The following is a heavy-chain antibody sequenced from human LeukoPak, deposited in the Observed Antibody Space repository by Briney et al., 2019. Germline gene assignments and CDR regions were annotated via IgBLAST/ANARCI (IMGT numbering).Heavy chain of an antibody. D-gene: IGHD1-26*01. Sequence: SGTLSLTCAVSGRSISSSNWWSWVRQPPGKGLEWIGEIYHSGSTNYNPSLKSRVTISVDKSKNQFSLKLSSVTAADTAVYYCARGASVVGADDAFDIWGQGTMVTVSS. V-gene: IGHV4-4*02. CDR2: IYHSGST. J-gene: IGHJ3*02. CDR1: GRSISSSNW. CDR3: ARGASVVGADDAFDI.